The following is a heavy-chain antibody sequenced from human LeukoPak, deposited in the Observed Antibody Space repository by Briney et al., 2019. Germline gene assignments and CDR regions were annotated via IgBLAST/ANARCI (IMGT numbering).Heavy chain of an antibody. J-gene: IGHJ4*02. CDR1: GYTFTSYG. CDR2: ISAYNGNT. D-gene: IGHD3-22*01. Sequence: ASVKVSCKASGYTFTSYGISRVRQAPGQGLEWMGWISAYNGNTNYAQKLQGRVTMTTDTSTSTAYMELRSLRSDDTAVYYCARDSEYKSSGYYLQIDYWGQGTLVTVSS. V-gene: IGHV1-18*01. CDR3: ARDSEYKSSGYYLQIDY.